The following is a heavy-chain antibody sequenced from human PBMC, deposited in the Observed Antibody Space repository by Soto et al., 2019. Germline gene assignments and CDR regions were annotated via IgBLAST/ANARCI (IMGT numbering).Heavy chain of an antibody. D-gene: IGHD3-16*02. CDR1: GGSFSGYY. Sequence: LSLTCAVYGGSFSGYYWSWIRQSPGKGLEWIGEINHSGSTNYNPSLKSRVTTSVDTSRNQFSLKLSSVTAADTAVYYCARENYDYIWGSYRYKWFDPWGQGTLVTVSS. V-gene: IGHV4-34*01. CDR3: ARENYDYIWGSYRYKWFDP. CDR2: INHSGST. J-gene: IGHJ5*02.